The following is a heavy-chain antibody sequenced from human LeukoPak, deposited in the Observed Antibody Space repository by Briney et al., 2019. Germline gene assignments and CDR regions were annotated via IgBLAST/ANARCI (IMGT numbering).Heavy chain of an antibody. CDR3: ARDSRYDSNGYRHVFWYFDL. V-gene: IGHV4-39*07. J-gene: IGHJ2*01. Sequence: KTSETLSLTCTVSGVSIDSSRFYWGWIRQPPGKGLEWIGNIFHNGDTYHNPSLRSRVTMSKDTSKNQFSLKLTSVTAADTAIYYCARDSRYDSNGYRHVFWYFDLWGRGTLVAVSS. D-gene: IGHD3-22*01. CDR1: GVSIDSSRFY. CDR2: IFHNGDT.